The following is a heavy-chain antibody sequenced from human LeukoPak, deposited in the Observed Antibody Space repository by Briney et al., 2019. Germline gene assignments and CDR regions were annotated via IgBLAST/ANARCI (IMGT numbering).Heavy chain of an antibody. D-gene: IGHD6-19*01. CDR1: SYSISSDYY. V-gene: IGHV4-38-2*01. Sequence: PSETLSLTCDVSSYSISSDYYWGWIRQPPGKGLEWIGSIYDGGGASYNPSLKSRVTISLDTSKKQLSLKLSFVTAADTAVYYCARIVVSGTTGYFRHWGQGTLVTVSS. CDR3: ARIVVSGTTGYFRH. J-gene: IGHJ1*01. CDR2: IYDGGGA.